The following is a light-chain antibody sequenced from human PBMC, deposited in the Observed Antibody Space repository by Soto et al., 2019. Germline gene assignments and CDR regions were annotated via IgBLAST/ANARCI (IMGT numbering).Light chain of an antibody. V-gene: IGLV2-11*01. CDR2: DVT. J-gene: IGLJ3*02. Sequence: QSVLTQPRSVSGSPGQSVTISCTGTSSDVGGYNYVSWYQQHPDKAPKLMIYDVTKRPSGVPDRFSGSKSGDTASLTISELQADDEADYYCCSYAGSYSWVFGGGTKLTVL. CDR1: SSDVGGYNY. CDR3: CSYAGSYSWV.